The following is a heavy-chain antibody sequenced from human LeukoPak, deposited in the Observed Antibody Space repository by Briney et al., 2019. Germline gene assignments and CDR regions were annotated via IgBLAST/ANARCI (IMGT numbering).Heavy chain of an antibody. J-gene: IGHJ4*02. CDR1: GGSISSFY. CDR3: ARGATVYYDSSGYYSHTY. D-gene: IGHD3-22*01. V-gene: IGHV4-4*07. CDR2: IYTSGST. Sequence: SETLSLTCTVSGGSISSFYWSWIRQPAGKGLEWIGRIYTSGSTNYNPSLKSRVTMSVDTSKNQFSLKLSSVTAADTAVYYCARGATVYYDSSGYYSHTYWGQGTLVTVSS.